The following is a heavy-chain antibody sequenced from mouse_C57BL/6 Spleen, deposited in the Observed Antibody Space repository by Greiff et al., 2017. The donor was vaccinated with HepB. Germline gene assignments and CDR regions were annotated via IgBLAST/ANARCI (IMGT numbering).Heavy chain of an antibody. Sequence: QVQLQQPGAELVRPGTSVKLSCKASGYTFTSYWMHWVKQRPGQGLEWIGVIDPSDSYTNYNQKFKGKATLTVDTSSSTAYMQLSSLTSEDSAVYYCAREGSPPSYYFDYWGQGTTLTVSS. CDR3: AREGSPPSYYFDY. J-gene: IGHJ2*01. D-gene: IGHD1-1*01. CDR1: GYTFTSYW. V-gene: IGHV1-59*01. CDR2: IDPSDSYT.